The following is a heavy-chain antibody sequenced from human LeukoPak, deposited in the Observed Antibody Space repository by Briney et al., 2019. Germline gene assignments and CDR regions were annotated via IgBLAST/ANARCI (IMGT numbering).Heavy chain of an antibody. J-gene: IGHJ4*02. CDR2: IYRGGNT. Sequence: GGSLRLSCAASGFTFSSYGMHWVRQAPGKGLEWVSVIYRGGNTYYTDSVKGRFTISRDNAKNSLYLQMNSLRAEDTAVYYCASSPNSYGHFDYWGQGTLVTVSS. V-gene: IGHV3-21*01. D-gene: IGHD5-18*01. CDR1: GFTFSSYG. CDR3: ASSPNSYGHFDY.